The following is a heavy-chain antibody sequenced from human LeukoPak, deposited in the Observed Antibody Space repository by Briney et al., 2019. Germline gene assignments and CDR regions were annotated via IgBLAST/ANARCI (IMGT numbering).Heavy chain of an antibody. J-gene: IGHJ4*02. CDR2: INGHGSDT. CDR3: TRGGTYYWYFDP. V-gene: IGHV3-74*01. Sequence: PGGSLRLSCAASGFSFNNYWMHWVRQAPGKGLVWVSRINGHGSDTSYADSVRGRFTISRDNAKNTLYLQMNSLRAEDTAVYYCTRGGTYYWYFDPWGQGTLITVSS. D-gene: IGHD1-26*01. CDR1: GFSFNNYW.